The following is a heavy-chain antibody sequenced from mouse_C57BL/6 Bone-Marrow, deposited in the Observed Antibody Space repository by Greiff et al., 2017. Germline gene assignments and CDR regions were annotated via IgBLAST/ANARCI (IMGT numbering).Heavy chain of an antibody. J-gene: IGHJ3*01. CDR3: ARGIYDGYYTWFAY. Sequence: QVQLKQPGAELVKPGASVKLSCKASGYTFTSYWMHWVKQRPGRGLEWIGRIDPSGGGTKYNEKFKSKATLTVDKPSSTAYMQLSSLTSEDSAVXYCARGIYDGYYTWFAYGGQGTLVTVSA. V-gene: IGHV1-72*01. D-gene: IGHD2-3*01. CDR1: GYTFTSYW. CDR2: IDPSGGGT.